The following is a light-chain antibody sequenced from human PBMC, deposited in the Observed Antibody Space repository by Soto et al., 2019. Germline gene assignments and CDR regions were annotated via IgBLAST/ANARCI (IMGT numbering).Light chain of an antibody. CDR1: QSVRSS. CDR3: LHYGGSPLT. J-gene: IGKJ5*01. Sequence: EIVLTQSPGNLSLSPCERATLSCRASQSVRSSLAWFQQKPGQAPKLLIYGAYTRTTGIPDRFSGSGSGTDFTLTIGRLEPGDFAVYYCLHYGGSPLTFGQGTRLEIK. CDR2: GAY. V-gene: IGKV3-20*01.